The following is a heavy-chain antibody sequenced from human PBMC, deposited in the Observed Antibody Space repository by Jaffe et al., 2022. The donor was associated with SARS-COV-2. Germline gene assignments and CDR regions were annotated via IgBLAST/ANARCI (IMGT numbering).Heavy chain of an antibody. CDR3: AKDRMMGTSPYYYYGMDV. J-gene: IGHJ6*02. V-gene: IGHV3-30*18. CDR1: GFTFSSYG. D-gene: IGHD2-2*01. Sequence: QVQLVESGGGVVQPGRSLRLSCAASGFTFSSYGMHWVRQAPGKGLEWVAVISYDGSNKYYADSVKGRFTISRDNSKNTLYLQMNSLRAEDTAVYYCAKDRMMGTSPYYYYGMDVWGQGTTVTVSS. CDR2: ISYDGSNK.